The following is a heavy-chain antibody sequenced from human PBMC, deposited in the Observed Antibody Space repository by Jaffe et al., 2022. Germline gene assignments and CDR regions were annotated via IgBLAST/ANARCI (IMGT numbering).Heavy chain of an antibody. V-gene: IGHV1-2*06. J-gene: IGHJ4*02. CDR3: AHIITMVQGVIIGEDY. CDR2: INPNSGGT. CDR1: GYTFTGYY. Sequence: QVQLVQSGAEVKKPGASVKVSCKASGYTFTGYYMHWVRQAPGQGLEWMGRINPNSGGTNYAQKFQGRVTMTRDTSISTAYMELSRLRSDDTAVYYCAHIITMVQGVIIGEDYWGQGTLVTVSS. D-gene: IGHD3-10*01.